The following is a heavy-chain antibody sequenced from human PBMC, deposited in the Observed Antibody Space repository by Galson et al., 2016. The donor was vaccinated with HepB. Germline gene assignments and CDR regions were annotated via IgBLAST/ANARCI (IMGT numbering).Heavy chain of an antibody. CDR3: AREGYYYDNSFFRRENAFDI. Sequence: SLRLSCATSGFTFNNYGINWVRQAPGKGLEWVAVISYDGNNRHYADAVKGRFTISRDSSTNTVYLQMNSLRAEDTAVYYCAREGYYYDNSFFRRENAFDIWGQGTMVTVSS. V-gene: IGHV3-33*08. CDR1: GFTFNNYG. J-gene: IGHJ3*02. CDR2: ISYDGNNR. D-gene: IGHD3-22*01.